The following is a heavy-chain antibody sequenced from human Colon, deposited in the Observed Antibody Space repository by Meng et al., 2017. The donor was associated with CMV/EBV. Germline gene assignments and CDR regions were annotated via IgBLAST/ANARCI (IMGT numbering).Heavy chain of an antibody. V-gene: IGHV3-48*04. CDR2: ISSSSSTI. D-gene: IGHD2-2*01. Sequence: GESLKISCAASGFTFSSYSMNWVRQAPGKGLEWVSYISSSSSTIYYADSVKGRFTISRDNAKNSLYLQMNSLRAEDTAVYYCARAGPSEDIVVVPAAIGWGQGTLVTVSS. CDR3: ARAGPSEDIVVVPAAIG. CDR1: GFTFSSYS. J-gene: IGHJ4*02.